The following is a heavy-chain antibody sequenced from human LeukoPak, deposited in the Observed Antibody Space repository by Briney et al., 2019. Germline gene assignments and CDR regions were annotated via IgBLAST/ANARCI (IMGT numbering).Heavy chain of an antibody. CDR2: INHSGST. D-gene: IGHD6-6*01. Sequence: SETPSLTCAVYGGSFSDYYWSWIRQPPGKGLEWIGEINHSGSTNYNPSLKSRVTISVDTSKNQFSLRLRSVTAADTAVYYCARYSSSWSYYYGMDVWGQGTTVTVSS. CDR1: GGSFSDYY. CDR3: ARYSSSWSYYYGMDV. J-gene: IGHJ6*02. V-gene: IGHV4-34*01.